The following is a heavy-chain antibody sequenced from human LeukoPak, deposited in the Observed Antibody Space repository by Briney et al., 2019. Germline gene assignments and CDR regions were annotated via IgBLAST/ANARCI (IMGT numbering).Heavy chain of an antibody. J-gene: IGHJ4*02. D-gene: IGHD5-12*01. V-gene: IGHV1-18*01. CDR2: ISAYNGNT. CDR1: GYTFTSYG. Sequence: ASVKVSCKASGYTFTSYGIRWVRQALGQGLEWMGWISAYNGNTNYAQKLQGRVTMTTDTSTSTAYMELRSLRSDDTAVYYCARGNRGYSGYDRNFDYWGQGTLVTVSS. CDR3: ARGNRGYSGYDRNFDY.